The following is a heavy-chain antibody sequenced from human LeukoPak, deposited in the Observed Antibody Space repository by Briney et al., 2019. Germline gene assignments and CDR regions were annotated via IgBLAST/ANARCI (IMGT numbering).Heavy chain of an antibody. CDR3: AKDLENPDLGIFDY. D-gene: IGHD7-27*01. CDR1: GFTFSSYA. V-gene: IGHV3-23*01. J-gene: IGHJ4*02. Sequence: GGSLRLSCAASGFTFSSYAMSWVRQAPGKGLGWVSAISGSGGSTYYADSVKGRFTISRDNSKNTLYLQMNSLRAEDTAVYYCAKDLENPDLGIFDYWGQGTLVTVSS. CDR2: ISGSGGST.